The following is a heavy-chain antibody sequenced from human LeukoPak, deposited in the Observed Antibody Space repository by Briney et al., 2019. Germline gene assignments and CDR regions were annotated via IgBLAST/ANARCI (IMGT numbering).Heavy chain of an antibody. J-gene: IGHJ6*02. CDR1: GGSISSGGYY. CDR3: ARHSYYYGMDV. Sequence: SETLSLTCAVSGGSISSGGYYWSWIRQPPGKGLEWIGYIYYSGSTNYNPSLKSRVTISVDTSKNQFSLKLSPVTAADTAVYYCARHSYYYGMDVWGQGTTVTVSS. V-gene: IGHV4-61*08. CDR2: IYYSGST.